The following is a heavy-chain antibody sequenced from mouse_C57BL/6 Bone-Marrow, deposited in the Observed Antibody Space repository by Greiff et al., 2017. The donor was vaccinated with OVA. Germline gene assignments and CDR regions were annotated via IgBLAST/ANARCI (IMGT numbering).Heavy chain of an antibody. V-gene: IGHV1-15*01. D-gene: IGHD2-5*01. CDR3: PYYSNYTFDY. J-gene: IGHJ2*01. CDR1: GYTFTDYE. Sequence: QVQLKESGAELVRPGASVTLSCKASGYTFTDYEMHWVKQTPVHGLEWIGAIDPETGGTAYNQKFKGKAILTADKSSSTAYMELRSLTSEDSAVYYCPYYSNYTFDYWGQGTTLTVSS. CDR2: IDPETGGT.